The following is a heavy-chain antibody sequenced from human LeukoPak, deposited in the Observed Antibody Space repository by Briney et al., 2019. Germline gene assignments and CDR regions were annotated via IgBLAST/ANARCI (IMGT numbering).Heavy chain of an antibody. J-gene: IGHJ4*02. D-gene: IGHD4-17*01. V-gene: IGHV4-38-2*02. Sequence: SETLSLTCTVSGYSISSGYYWGWIRQPPGRGLEWIGSIYHSGSAYYNPSLKSRVTISVDTSKNQFSQKLSSVTAADTAVYYCARDKTTVTPFDYWGQGTLVTVSS. CDR2: IYHSGSA. CDR1: GYSISSGYY. CDR3: ARDKTTVTPFDY.